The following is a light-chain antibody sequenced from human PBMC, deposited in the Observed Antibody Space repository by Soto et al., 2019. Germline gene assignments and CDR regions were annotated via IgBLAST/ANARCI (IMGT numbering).Light chain of an antibody. J-gene: IGKJ1*01. CDR3: QQRSNWPPWT. CDR2: DAS. CDR1: QSVSSY. Sequence: EIVLTQSPATLSLSPGERATLSCRASQSVSSYLAWYQQKPGQAPRLLIYDASNRATGIPARFSGSGSGTDFTLTIISIEPKDVAVDYYQQRSNWPPWTFGQGTKVVIK. V-gene: IGKV3-11*01.